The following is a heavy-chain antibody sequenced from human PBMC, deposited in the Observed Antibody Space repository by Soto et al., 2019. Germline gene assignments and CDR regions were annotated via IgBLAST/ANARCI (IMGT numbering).Heavy chain of an antibody. D-gene: IGHD3-10*01. J-gene: IGHJ4*02. CDR1: GYTLTELS. CDR3: ATAWAYYGSGKDYYFDY. V-gene: IGHV1-24*01. CDR2: FDPEDGET. Sequence: EASVKVSCKVSGYTLTELSIHWVRQAPGKGLEWMGGFDPEDGETIYAQKFQGRVTMTEDTSTDTAYMELSSLRSEDTAVYYCATAWAYYGSGKDYYFDYWGQGTLVTVSS.